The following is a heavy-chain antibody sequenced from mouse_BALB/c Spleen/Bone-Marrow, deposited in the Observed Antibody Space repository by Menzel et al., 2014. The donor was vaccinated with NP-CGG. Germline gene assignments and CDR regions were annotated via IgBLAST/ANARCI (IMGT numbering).Heavy chain of an antibody. J-gene: IGHJ1*01. CDR1: GFNIKDSY. V-gene: IGHV14-4*02. Sequence: EVKLVESGAELVRSGASVKLSCTASGFNIKDSYMHWVKQRPEQGLEWIGWIDPENGDTEYAPKFQGKATMTADTSSNTAYLQLSSLTSEDTAVYYCNRYDWYFDVWGAGTTVTVSS. CDR2: IDPENGDT. CDR3: NRYDWYFDV. D-gene: IGHD2-14*01.